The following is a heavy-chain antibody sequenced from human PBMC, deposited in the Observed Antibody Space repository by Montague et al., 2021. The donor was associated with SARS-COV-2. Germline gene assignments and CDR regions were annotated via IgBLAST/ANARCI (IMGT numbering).Heavy chain of an antibody. CDR2: VRSSGGSP. Sequence: SLRLSCAASGFIFSSFAMSWVRQAPGKGLEWVSAVRSSGGSPNYADSVKGRFTIYRDNSNNMLCLQMNGLRAEDTAVYYCAKDMWDLYYFDYWGQGTLVTVSS. V-gene: IGHV3-23*01. CDR3: AKDMWDLYYFDY. CDR1: GFIFSSFA. D-gene: IGHD1-26*01. J-gene: IGHJ4*02.